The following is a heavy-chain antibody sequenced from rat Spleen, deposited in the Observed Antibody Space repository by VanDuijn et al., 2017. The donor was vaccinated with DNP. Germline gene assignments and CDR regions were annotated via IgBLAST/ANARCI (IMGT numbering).Heavy chain of an antibody. J-gene: IGHJ1*01. CDR3: ARRAGSSRYYLYFDF. CDR2: ISGVGGNT. Sequence: EVQLVESGGGLVQPGRSLKLSCAASGFTFSDYYMAWVRQAPTKGLEWVAAISGVGGNTYYRDSVKGRFTISRDNAKSTPYLQMNSLRSEDTATYYGARRAGSSRYYLYFDFWGPGTMVTVSS. D-gene: IGHD5-1*01. V-gene: IGHV5-25*01. CDR1: GFTFSDYY.